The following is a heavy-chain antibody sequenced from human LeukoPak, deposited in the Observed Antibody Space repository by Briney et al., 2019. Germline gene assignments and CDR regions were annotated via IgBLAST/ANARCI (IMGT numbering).Heavy chain of an antibody. CDR1: GYTFTSYG. D-gene: IGHD3-10*01. J-gene: IGHJ3*02. CDR3: ARDRPGSIISLPDAFDI. V-gene: IGHV1-18*01. Sequence: ASVKVSFKASGYTFTSYGISWVRQAPGQGLEWMGWISAYNGNTNYAQKLQGRVTMTTDTSTSTAYMELRSLRSDDTAVYYCARDRPGSIISLPDAFDIWGQGTMVTVSS. CDR2: ISAYNGNT.